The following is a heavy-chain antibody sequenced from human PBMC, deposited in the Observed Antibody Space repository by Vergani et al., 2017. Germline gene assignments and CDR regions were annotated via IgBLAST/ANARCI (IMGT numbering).Heavy chain of an antibody. CDR1: GDSISSGVYY. CDR3: AGKGGYXEGDAFRIGYFDA. V-gene: IGHV4-31*03. CDR2: IYSTGST. J-gene: IGHJ4*02. D-gene: IGHD2-2*01. Sequence: QVQLQESGPGLVKPSQTLALTCSVSGDSISSGVYYWNWIRQHPGKGLEWIGYIYSTGSTHHNPSLRRRINMSVDTSKNQFSLKLNSVTAADTAMYYCAGKGGYXEGDAFRIGYFDAWGPGILVTVSS.